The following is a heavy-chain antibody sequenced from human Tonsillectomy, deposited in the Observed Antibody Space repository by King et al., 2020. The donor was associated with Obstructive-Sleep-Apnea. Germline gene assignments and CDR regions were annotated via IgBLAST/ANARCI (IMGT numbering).Heavy chain of an antibody. Sequence: VQLVESGGGLVQPGGSLRLSCAASGFTFSRYDMHWVRQATGKGLEWVSAIGIAGDTYYPGSVKGRFTSSRENAKNSLYLQMNSLRAGDTAVYYCARVPITGTRYGMDVWGQGTTVTVSS. J-gene: IGHJ6*02. CDR3: ARVPITGTRYGMDV. CDR2: IGIAGDT. V-gene: IGHV3-13*04. D-gene: IGHD1-20*01. CDR1: GFTFSRYD.